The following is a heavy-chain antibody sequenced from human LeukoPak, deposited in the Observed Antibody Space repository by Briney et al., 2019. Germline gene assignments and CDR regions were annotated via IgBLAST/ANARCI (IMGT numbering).Heavy chain of an antibody. J-gene: IGHJ4*02. V-gene: IGHV3-23*01. Sequence: GGSLRLSCAASGFTFSPHAMSWVRQAPGKGLEWVSAISGSGGSTYYADSVKGRFTISRDNSKNTLYLQMNSLRAEDTAVYYCAKGAIAVAGSGYYFDYWGQGTLVTVSS. CDR3: AKGAIAVAGSGYYFDY. D-gene: IGHD6-19*01. CDR2: ISGSGGST. CDR1: GFTFSPHA.